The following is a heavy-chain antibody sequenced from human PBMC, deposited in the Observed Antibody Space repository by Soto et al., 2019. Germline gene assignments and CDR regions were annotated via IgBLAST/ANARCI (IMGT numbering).Heavy chain of an antibody. Sequence: ASVKVSCKASGYTFSSYFITWVRQAPGQGLEWMGWISAYNGNTNFAQKLQGRVAMTTDTSTSTAYIELRSLRSDDTAVYYCARQNYYSGMDVWGQGTTVTVSS. J-gene: IGHJ6*02. CDR1: GYTFSSYF. CDR3: ARQNYYSGMDV. CDR2: ISAYNGNT. V-gene: IGHV1-18*01.